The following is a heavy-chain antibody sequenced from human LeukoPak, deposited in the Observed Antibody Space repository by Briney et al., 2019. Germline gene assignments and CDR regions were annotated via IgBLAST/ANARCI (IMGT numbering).Heavy chain of an antibody. CDR3: ARRLRQNLFDP. J-gene: IGHJ5*02. CDR1: GVSISSDY. D-gene: IGHD4-17*01. Sequence: NPSETLSLTCTVSGVSISSDYWSWTRLPPGKGLEWIGYIYYSGSSNYNPSLKSRDTMSVDTSKNQFSLKLTSVTAADTAVYYCARRLRQNLFDPWGQGTLVTVSS. CDR2: IYYSGSS. V-gene: IGHV4-59*08.